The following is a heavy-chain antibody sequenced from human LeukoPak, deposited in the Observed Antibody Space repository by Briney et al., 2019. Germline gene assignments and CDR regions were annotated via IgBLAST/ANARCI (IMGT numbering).Heavy chain of an antibody. J-gene: IGHJ3*02. CDR1: GFTFSSYE. Sequence: GGSLRLSCAASGFTFSSYEMNWVRQAPGKGLEWVSSISGSSSYIYHADSVKGRFTISRDNAKNSLSLQMNSLRAEDTAVYYCARDLYGDYGFDIWGEGTMVTVSS. CDR2: ISGSSSYI. D-gene: IGHD4-17*01. CDR3: ARDLYGDYGFDI. V-gene: IGHV3-21*01.